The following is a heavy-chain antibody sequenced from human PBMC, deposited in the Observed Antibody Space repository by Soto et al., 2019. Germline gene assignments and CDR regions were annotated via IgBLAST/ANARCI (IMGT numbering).Heavy chain of an antibody. CDR3: ARVPTYCSSTSCYKSLDP. J-gene: IGHJ5*02. V-gene: IGHV1-3*01. CDR1: GYTFTSYA. D-gene: IGHD2-2*02. CDR2: INAGNGNT. Sequence: GASVKVSCKASGYTFTSYAMHWVRQAPGQRLEWMGWINAGNGNTKYSQKFQGRVTITRDTSASTAYMELSSLRSEDTAVYYCARVPTYCSSTSCYKSLDPWGQGTLVTVSS.